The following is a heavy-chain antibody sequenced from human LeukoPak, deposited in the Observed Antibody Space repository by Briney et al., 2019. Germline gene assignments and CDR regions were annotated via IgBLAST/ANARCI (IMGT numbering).Heavy chain of an antibody. CDR1: GGSISSYY. Sequence: SETLSLTCTVSGGSISSYYWRWIPQPPGKGLEWIGYIFYSGSTNYNPSLKSRVTISEDTSKNQFSLKLSSVTAADTAVYYCARSIAVAGNDAFDIWGQGTMVTVSS. J-gene: IGHJ3*02. D-gene: IGHD6-19*01. V-gene: IGHV4-59*01. CDR3: ARSIAVAGNDAFDI. CDR2: IFYSGST.